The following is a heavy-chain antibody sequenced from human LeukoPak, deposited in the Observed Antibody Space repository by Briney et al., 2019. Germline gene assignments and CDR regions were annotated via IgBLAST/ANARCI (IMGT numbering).Heavy chain of an antibody. V-gene: IGHV3-30*03. D-gene: IGHD5-18*01. J-gene: IGHJ5*02. CDR1: GFTFSSYG. CDR2: ISYDGSNK. CDR3: ASDDTRYWFDP. Sequence: GGSLRLSCAASGFTFSSYGMHWVRQAPGKGLEWVAVISYDGSNKYYADSVKGRFTISRDNSKNTLYLQMNSLRAEDTAVYYCASDDTRYWFDPWGQGTLVTVSS.